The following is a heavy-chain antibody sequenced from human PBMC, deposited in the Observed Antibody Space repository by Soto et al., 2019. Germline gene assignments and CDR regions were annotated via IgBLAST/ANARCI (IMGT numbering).Heavy chain of an antibody. V-gene: IGHV1-8*01. CDR1: GYTFTSYD. D-gene: IGHD1-26*01. CDR2: MNPNSGNT. J-gene: IGHJ3*02. CDR3: ARERSSGAFDI. Sequence: QVQLVQSGAEVKKPGASVKVSCKTSGYTFTSYDINWVRQATGQGLEWMGWMNPNSGNTAYAQKFQGKVTMTRNTTISTSYMELSTLRSEDTAVYYCARERSSGAFDIGGQGTMVTVSS.